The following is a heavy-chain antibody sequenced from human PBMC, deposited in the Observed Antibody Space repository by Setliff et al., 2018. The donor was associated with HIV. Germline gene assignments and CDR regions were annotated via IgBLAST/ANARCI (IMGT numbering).Heavy chain of an antibody. CDR3: ARDPGSSSFDY. Sequence: GGSLRLSCVASGFTFSRYWMSWVRQAPGKGLEFVANIKEDGSVTNYVDSVKGRFTISRDNAKNLVFLQMSSLRAEDTAAYYCARDPGSSSFDYWGQGTPVTVSS. CDR1: GFTFSRYW. D-gene: IGHD6-19*01. V-gene: IGHV3-7*03. CDR2: IKEDGSVT. J-gene: IGHJ4*02.